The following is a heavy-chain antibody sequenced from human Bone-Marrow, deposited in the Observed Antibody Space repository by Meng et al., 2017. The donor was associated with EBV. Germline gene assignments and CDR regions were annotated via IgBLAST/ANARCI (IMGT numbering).Heavy chain of an antibody. CDR3: AHRKGAPGYFDY. J-gene: IGHJ4*02. Sequence: IPSKEYVPSLYTPTHPHTLACTFSGFSPSNNGVGVCRSRQPPGKALEWLALIYGDDDNRYSPSLKSRLTITKNTSKNQVVLTMTNMDPVDTATYYCAHRKGAPGYFDYWGQGTLVTVSS. CDR1: GFSPSNNGVG. V-gene: IGHV2-5*02. D-gene: IGHD4/OR15-4a*01. CDR2: IYGDDDN.